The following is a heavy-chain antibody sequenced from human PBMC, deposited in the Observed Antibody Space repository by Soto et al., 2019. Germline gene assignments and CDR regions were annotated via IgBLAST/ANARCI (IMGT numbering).Heavy chain of an antibody. Sequence: EVQLLQSGGGLAQPGTSLRLSCAASGFTFKYYAMTWVRQAPGKGLEWVSTISGSGDKTEYADSVKGRFRVSRDNTKDTLYLQVDSLRADDTALYYCARESKWYGGQYFQDWGQGTLFTVSS. CDR3: ARESKWYGGQYFQD. J-gene: IGHJ1*01. V-gene: IGHV3-23*01. CDR2: ISGSGDKT. CDR1: GFTFKYYA. D-gene: IGHD2-8*01.